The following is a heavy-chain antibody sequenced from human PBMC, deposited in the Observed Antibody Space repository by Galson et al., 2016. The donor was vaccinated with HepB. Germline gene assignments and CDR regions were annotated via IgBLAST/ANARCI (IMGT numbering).Heavy chain of an antibody. CDR3: ARRHEYCPPVGCSVDY. D-gene: IGHD2/OR15-2a*01. CDR2: ISYDGRNE. Sequence: SLRLSCAASGFTFSSYAIHWVRQAPGKGLEWVAVISYDGRNEYYADSVKGRFTISRDNSNSMLFLQMSSLRADDTAVYYCARRHEYCPPVGCSVDYWGQGTLVSVSS. V-gene: IGHV3-30*04. CDR1: GFTFSSYA. J-gene: IGHJ4*02.